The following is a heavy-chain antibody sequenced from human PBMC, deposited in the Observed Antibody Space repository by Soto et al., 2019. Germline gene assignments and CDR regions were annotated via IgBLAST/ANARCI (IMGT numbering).Heavy chain of an antibody. J-gene: IGHJ5*02. CDR2: IIPIFGTA. V-gene: IGHV1-69*01. CDR1: GGTFSSYA. Sequence: QVQLVQSGAEVKKPGSSVKVSCKASGGTFSSYAISWVRQAPGQGLEWMGGIIPIFGTANYAQKFQGRVTITAEESTSTAYMELSSLRSEDTAVYYCASWVQMRTVTSNWFDPWGQGTLVTVSS. CDR3: ASWVQMRTVTSNWFDP. D-gene: IGHD4-17*01.